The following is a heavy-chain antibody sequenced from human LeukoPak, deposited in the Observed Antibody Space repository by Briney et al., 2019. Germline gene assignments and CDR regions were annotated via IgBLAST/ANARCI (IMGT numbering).Heavy chain of an antibody. D-gene: IGHD1-26*01. CDR3: ARGGNYWPQWWFDP. V-gene: IGHV4-30-4*07. CDR1: GDSISSGGYS. Sequence: PSETLSLTCAVSGDSISSGGYSWSWIRQTPGKGLEWIAYIHDSGSTYNNPSLKSRLSISIDTSKNQFSLKLNSVTAADTAVYYCARGGNYWPQWWFDPWGRGTLVSVSS. J-gene: IGHJ5*02. CDR2: IHDSGST.